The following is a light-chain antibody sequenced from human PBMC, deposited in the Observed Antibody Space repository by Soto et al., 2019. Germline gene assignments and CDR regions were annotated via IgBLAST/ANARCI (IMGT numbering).Light chain of an antibody. Sequence: QSALTQPASVSGSPGQSITISCTGTSSDAGGYNYVSWYQQHPGKAPKLMIYEVSNRPSGVSNRFSGSKSGNTASLTISGRQAEDEADYYCSSYTSSSILVFGSGTKLTVL. J-gene: IGLJ1*01. CDR2: EVS. CDR1: SSDAGGYNY. V-gene: IGLV2-14*01. CDR3: SSYTSSSILV.